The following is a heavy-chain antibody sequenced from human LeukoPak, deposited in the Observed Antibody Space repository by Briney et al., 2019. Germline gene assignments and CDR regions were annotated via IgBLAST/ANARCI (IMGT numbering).Heavy chain of an antibody. J-gene: IGHJ6*02. CDR2: IPGSGGAT. Sequence: GGSLRLSCEASGLTFSSYAIRWVRQAPGTGLEWVSSIPGSGGATYYADSVRGRFSTSRDSSKNTVYLQMNSLRDEDTAVYYCARARPWDSSRSYYFGMDVWGHGTTVTVSS. CDR3: ARARPWDSSRSYYFGMDV. V-gene: IGHV3-23*01. D-gene: IGHD3-22*01. CDR1: GLTFSSYA.